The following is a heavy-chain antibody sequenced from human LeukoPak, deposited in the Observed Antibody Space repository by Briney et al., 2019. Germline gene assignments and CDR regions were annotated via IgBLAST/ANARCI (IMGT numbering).Heavy chain of an antibody. CDR2: IYFSGST. J-gene: IGHJ6*02. V-gene: IGHV4-59*08. CDR3: ARHDRREYTDYYYYGMDV. D-gene: IGHD1-14*01. Sequence: PSETLSLTCAVYGGSISSYYWSWIRQPPGKGLEWIGYIYFSGSTNYNPSLKSRVTISVDTSKNQFSLKLSSETAADTAVYYCARHDRREYTDYYYYGMDVWGQGTTVTVSS. CDR1: GGSISSYY.